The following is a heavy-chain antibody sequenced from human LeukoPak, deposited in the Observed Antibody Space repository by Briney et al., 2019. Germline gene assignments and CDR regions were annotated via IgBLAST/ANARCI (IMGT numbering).Heavy chain of an antibody. CDR2: INRNSGGT. V-gene: IGHV1-2*02. D-gene: IGHD3-9*01. Sequence: ASVKVSCKASGYTFTGYYMHWVRQAPGQGLEWMGWINRNSGGTNYAQKFQGRVTMTRDTSISTAYMELSRLRSDDTAVYYCATEGSARYFDWLYQAFDYWGQGTLVTVSS. CDR1: GYTFTGYY. J-gene: IGHJ4*02. CDR3: ATEGSARYFDWLYQAFDY.